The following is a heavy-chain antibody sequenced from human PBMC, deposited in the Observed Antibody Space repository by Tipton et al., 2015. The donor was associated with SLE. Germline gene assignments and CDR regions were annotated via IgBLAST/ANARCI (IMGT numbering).Heavy chain of an antibody. CDR2: IRSKANSYAT. J-gene: IGHJ5*02. Sequence: SLRLSCAASGFTFSNAWMSWVRQASGKGLEWVGRIRSKANSYATAYAASVKGRFTISRDDSKNTAYLQMNSLKTEDTAVYYCTRPGRITGTTEEWFDPWGQGTLVTVSS. V-gene: IGHV3-73*01. CDR1: GFTFSNAW. D-gene: IGHD1-20*01. CDR3: TRPGRITGTTEEWFDP.